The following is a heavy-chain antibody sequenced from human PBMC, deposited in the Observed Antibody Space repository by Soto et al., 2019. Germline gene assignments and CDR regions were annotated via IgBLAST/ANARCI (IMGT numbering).Heavy chain of an antibody. V-gene: IGHV4-4*02. CDR3: ARYKSNYYYGMDV. CDR2: IYHGGNI. D-gene: IGHD1-20*01. Sequence: AETLSLTYAVSGDSINSTDWWNWVRQPPGKGLEWIGEIYHGGNIHYNPSLKSRVTISMDKSKNLFSLKLSSVTAADTAVYYCARYKSNYYYGMDVWGQGTTVT. J-gene: IGHJ6*02. CDR1: GDSINSTDW.